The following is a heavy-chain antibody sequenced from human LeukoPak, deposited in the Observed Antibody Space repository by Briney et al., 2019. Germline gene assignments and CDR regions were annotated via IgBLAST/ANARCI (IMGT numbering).Heavy chain of an antibody. CDR2: IYYSGST. CDR1: GGSVSSESYY. V-gene: IGHV4-61*01. J-gene: IGHJ5*02. Sequence: RPSETLSLTCTVSGGSVSSESYYWSWIRQPPGKGLEWIGYIYYSGSTNYNPSLKSRVTISVDTSKNQFSLKLSSVTAADTAVYYCARAHLYDFRYWFDPWGQGTLVTVSS. D-gene: IGHD3-3*01. CDR3: ARAHLYDFRYWFDP.